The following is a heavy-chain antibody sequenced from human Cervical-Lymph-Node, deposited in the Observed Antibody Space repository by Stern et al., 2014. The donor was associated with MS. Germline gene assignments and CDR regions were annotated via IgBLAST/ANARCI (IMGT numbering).Heavy chain of an antibody. D-gene: IGHD6-13*01. CDR3: AREEQQLVHGNWFDP. CDR1: GYSISSGYY. V-gene: IGHV4-38-2*02. Sequence: QVQLQQSGPGLVKPSETLSLTCTVSGYSISSGYYWGWIRQPPGKGLAGXGSIYHSGSTHYNPSLKILVTLTVDTSKNQFSLKLSSVTAADTAVYYCAREEQQLVHGNWFDPWGQGTLVTVSS. CDR2: IYHSGST. J-gene: IGHJ5*02.